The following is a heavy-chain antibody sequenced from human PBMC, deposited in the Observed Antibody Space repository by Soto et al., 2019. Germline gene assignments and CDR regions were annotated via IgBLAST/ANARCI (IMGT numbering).Heavy chain of an antibody. CDR2: IIPIFGTA. CDR3: ARGRYCSSTSCYRQLDY. D-gene: IGHD2-2*02. V-gene: IGHV1-69*06. Sequence: SVKVSCKASGGTFSSYAISWVRQAPGQGLEWMGGIIPIFGTANYAQKFQGRVTITADKSTSTAYMELSSLRSEDTAVYYCARGRYCSSTSCYRQLDYWRQGTLVTVSS. CDR1: GGTFSSYA. J-gene: IGHJ4*02.